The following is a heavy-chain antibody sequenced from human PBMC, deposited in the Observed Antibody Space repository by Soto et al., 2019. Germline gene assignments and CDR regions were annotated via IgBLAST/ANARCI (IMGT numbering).Heavy chain of an antibody. CDR1: GFTFSSYG. Sequence: GGSLRLSCAASGFTFSSYGMHWVRQAPGKGLEWVAVISYDGSNKYYADSVKGRFTISRDNSKNTLYLQMNSLGAEDTAVYYYANSRVLAPGAAFDDWGQGILGAVSS. CDR2: ISYDGSNK. D-gene: IGHD6-25*01. CDR3: ANSRVLAPGAAFDD. J-gene: IGHJ4*02. V-gene: IGHV3-30*18.